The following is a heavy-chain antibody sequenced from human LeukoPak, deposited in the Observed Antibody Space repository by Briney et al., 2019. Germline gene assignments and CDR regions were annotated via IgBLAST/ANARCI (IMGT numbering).Heavy chain of an antibody. V-gene: IGHV4-4*07. J-gene: IGHJ6*03. CDR1: GGSISSYY. CDR2: IYTSGST. Sequence: SETLSLTCTDPGGSISSYYWSWIRQPAGKGLEWIGRIYTSGSTNYNPSLKSRVTISVDTSKNQFSLKLSSVTAADTAVYYCARALSGFRGSYYYYMDVWGKGTTVTVSS. D-gene: IGHD3-10*01. CDR3: ARALSGFRGSYYYYMDV.